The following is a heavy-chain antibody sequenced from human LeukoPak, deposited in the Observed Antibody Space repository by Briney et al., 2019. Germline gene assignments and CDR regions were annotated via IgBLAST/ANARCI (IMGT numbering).Heavy chain of an antibody. CDR1: GFTFSSYS. V-gene: IGHV3-23*01. D-gene: IGHD5-12*01. Sequence: GGSLRLSCAASGFTFSSYSMNWVRQAPGKGLEWVSAISGSGGSTYYADSVKGRFTISRDNSKNTLYLQMNSLRAEDTAVYYCAKDSRGLRPYYFDYWGQGTLVTVSS. J-gene: IGHJ4*02. CDR3: AKDSRGLRPYYFDY. CDR2: ISGSGGST.